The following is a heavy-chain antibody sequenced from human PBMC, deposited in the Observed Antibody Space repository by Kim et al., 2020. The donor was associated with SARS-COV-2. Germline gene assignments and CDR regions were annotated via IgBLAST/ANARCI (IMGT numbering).Heavy chain of an antibody. CDR1: GGSISSGSYY. D-gene: IGHD3-9*01. CDR2: IYTSGST. CDR3: ARGHDILTGYYRGGFDY. J-gene: IGHJ4*02. V-gene: IGHV4-61*02. Sequence: SETLSLTCTVSGGSISSGSYYWSWIRQPAGKGLEWIGRIYTSGSTNYNPSLKSRVTISVDTSKNQFSLKLSSVTAADTAVYYCARGHDILTGYYRGGFDYWGQGTLVTVSS.